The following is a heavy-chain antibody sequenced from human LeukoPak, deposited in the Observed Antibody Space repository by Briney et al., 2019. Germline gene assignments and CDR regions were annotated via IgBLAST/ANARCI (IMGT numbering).Heavy chain of an antibody. CDR1: AGSISSGSYY. V-gene: IGHV4-61*01. Sequence: SQTLSLTCTVSAGSISSGSYYCCWIRQPPGNGLEWIGYIYYSGRTNYNPSLKSRVTISVDTSKNQFSLKLSSVTAADTAVYYCAGGVVAASLYYFDYWGQGTLVTVSS. D-gene: IGHD2-15*01. J-gene: IGHJ4*02. CDR3: AGGVVAASLYYFDY. CDR2: IYYSGRT.